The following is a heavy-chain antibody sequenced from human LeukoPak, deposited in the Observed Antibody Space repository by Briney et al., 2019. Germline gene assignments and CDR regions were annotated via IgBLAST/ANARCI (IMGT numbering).Heavy chain of an antibody. J-gene: IGHJ2*01. CDR1: GGSFSGYY. V-gene: IGHV4-34*01. CDR2: INHSGST. Sequence: PSETLSLTCAVYGGSFSGYYWSWIRQPPGKGLEWIGEINHSGSTNYNPSLESRVTISIDTSKNQFSLKLSSVTAAGTAVYYCARVEDGYDYNFDLWGRGTLVTVSS. D-gene: IGHD5-12*01. CDR3: ARVEDGYDYNFDL.